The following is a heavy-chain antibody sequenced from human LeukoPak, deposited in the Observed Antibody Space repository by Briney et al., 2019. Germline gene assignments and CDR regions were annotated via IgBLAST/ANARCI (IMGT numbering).Heavy chain of an antibody. Sequence: PSETLSLTCTVSGGSISSYYWSWIRQPPGKGLEWIGYIYYSGSTNYNPSLKSRVTISVDTSKNQFSLKLSSVTAADTAVYYCGNSKMTTVTRNAFDIWGQGTMVTVSS. CDR3: GNSKMTTVTRNAFDI. D-gene: IGHD4-17*01. CDR1: GGSISSYY. CDR2: IYYSGST. V-gene: IGHV4-59*08. J-gene: IGHJ3*02.